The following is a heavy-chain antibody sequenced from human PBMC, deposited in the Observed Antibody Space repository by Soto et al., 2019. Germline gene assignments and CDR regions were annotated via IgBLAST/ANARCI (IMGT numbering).Heavy chain of an antibody. CDR3: ARPSYSASSADY. CDR1: GYTFTSNW. V-gene: IGHV5-10-1*01. D-gene: IGHD6-6*01. CDR2: IDPSDSYT. J-gene: IGHJ4*02. Sequence: GESLKISCKGSGYTFTSNWISWVRQMPGKGLEWMGRIDPSDSYTNYSPSFQGHVTISADKSISTAYLQWNSLRASDTAMYYCARPSYSASSADYWGQGTLVTVS.